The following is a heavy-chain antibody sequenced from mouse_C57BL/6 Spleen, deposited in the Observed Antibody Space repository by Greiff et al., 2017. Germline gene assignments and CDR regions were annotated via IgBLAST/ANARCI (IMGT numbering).Heavy chain of an antibody. CDR2: IYPGDGDT. V-gene: IGHV1-82*01. D-gene: IGHD2-5*01. J-gene: IGHJ4*01. CDR3: ARWGSNYYAMDD. CDR1: GYAFSSSW. Sequence: QVQLQQSGPELVKPGASVKISCKASGYAFSSSWMNWVKQRPGKGLEWIGRIYPGDGDTNYNGKFKGKATLTADKSSSTAYMQLSSLTSEDSAVYFCARWGSNYYAMDDWGQGTSVTVSS.